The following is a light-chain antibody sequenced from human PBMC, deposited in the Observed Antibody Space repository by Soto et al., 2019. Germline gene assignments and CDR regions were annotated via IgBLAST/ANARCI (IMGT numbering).Light chain of an antibody. V-gene: IGKV3D-20*01. CDR3: EQFGKLIT. CDR1: QSITNNF. Sequence: EIVLTQSPATLSLSPGERATLSCGASQSITNNFLGWYQQRPGLAPRLLIYDASNRATGIPDRFSGSGSGTEFTLTISMLEREDFAEYYCEQFGKLITFGGGTEVEI. J-gene: IGKJ4*01. CDR2: DAS.